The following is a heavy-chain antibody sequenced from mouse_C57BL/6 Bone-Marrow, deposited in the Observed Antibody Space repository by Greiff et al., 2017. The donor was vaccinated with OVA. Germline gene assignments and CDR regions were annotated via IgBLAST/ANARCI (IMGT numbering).Heavy chain of an antibody. D-gene: IGHD1-1*01. V-gene: IGHV1-54*01. CDR2: INPGSGGT. J-gene: IGHJ2*01. CDR3: AHTVVAPFDY. CDR1: GYAFTNYL. Sequence: QVQLQQSGAELVRPGTSVKVSCKASGYAFTNYLIEWVKQRPGQGLEWIGVINPGSGGTNYNEKFKGKATLTADKSSSTAYIQLSSLTSEDSAVYFCAHTVVAPFDYWGQGTTLTVSS.